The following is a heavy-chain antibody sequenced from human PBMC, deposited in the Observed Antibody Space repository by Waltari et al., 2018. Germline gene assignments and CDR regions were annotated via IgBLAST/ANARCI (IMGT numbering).Heavy chain of an antibody. V-gene: IGHV5-51*01. Sequence: EVQLVQSGAEVKRPGESLQISCKVSGYSFTYYWIAWVRQMPGKGLEWVGPICPGDSNTRSSPSFQGQVSISVDKSINPAYLQWNSLKASDTAVYYCIRHPDLRYCSDDNCHTRLDVWGQGTMVTVSS. J-gene: IGHJ3*01. CDR1: GYSFTYYW. CDR2: ICPGDSNT. CDR3: IRHPDLRYCSDDNCHTRLDV. D-gene: IGHD2-15*01.